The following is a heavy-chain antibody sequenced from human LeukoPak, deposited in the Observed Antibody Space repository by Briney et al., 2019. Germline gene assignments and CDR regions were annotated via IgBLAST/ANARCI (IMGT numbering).Heavy chain of an antibody. D-gene: IGHD1-26*01. CDR3: ARGKIELFDS. CDR2: IYYSGSA. J-gene: IGHJ4*02. V-gene: IGHV4-30-4*01. Sequence: SETLSLTCTVSGGSISSGDYYWSWIRQPPGKGLEWIGYIYYSGSAYYNPSLKSRVTISLDTSKNQFSLTLSSVTAADTGMYYTARGKIELFDSWGEGNLGTVSS. CDR1: GGSISSGDYY.